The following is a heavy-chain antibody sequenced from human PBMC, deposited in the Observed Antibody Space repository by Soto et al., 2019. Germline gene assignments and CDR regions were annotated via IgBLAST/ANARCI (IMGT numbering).Heavy chain of an antibody. CDR3: VRDVGFDFDY. CDR1: GDSVSSNTAA. J-gene: IGHJ4*02. CDR2: TYYRSKWYN. D-gene: IGHD1-26*01. Sequence: SQTLSLTCAISGDSVSSNTAAWNWIRQSPSRGLEWLGRTYYRSKWYNDYAVSVKSRITINPDTSKNQFSLHLNSVTPEDTDLYYCVRDVGFDFDYWGLGTLVTVS. V-gene: IGHV6-1*01.